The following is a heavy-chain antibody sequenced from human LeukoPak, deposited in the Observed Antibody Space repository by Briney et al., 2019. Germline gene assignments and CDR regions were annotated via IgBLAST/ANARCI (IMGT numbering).Heavy chain of an antibody. Sequence: ASVKVSCKASGYTFTSYGISWVRQAPGQGLEWMGWISAYNGNTNYAQKLQGRVTMTTDTSTSTAYMELRSLRSDDTAVYFCAGAQTIYSSGRPFDYWGQGTLVTVSS. CDR3: AGAQTIYSSGRPFDY. D-gene: IGHD6-19*01. CDR2: ISAYNGNT. J-gene: IGHJ4*02. CDR1: GYTFTSYG. V-gene: IGHV1-18*01.